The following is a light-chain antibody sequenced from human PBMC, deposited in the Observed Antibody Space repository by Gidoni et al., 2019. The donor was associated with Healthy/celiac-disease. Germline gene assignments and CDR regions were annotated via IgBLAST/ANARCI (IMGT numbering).Light chain of an antibody. V-gene: IGKV3-15*01. J-gene: IGKJ4*01. CDR2: GAS. CDR1: QSVSSN. Sequence: EIVMTQPPATLSVSPGERATLPCRASQSVSSNLAWYQQKPGQAPRLLIYGASTRATGIPARFSGSGSGTEFTLTISSLQSEDFAVYYCQQYNNWPPLTFXGXTKVEIK. CDR3: QQYNNWPPLT.